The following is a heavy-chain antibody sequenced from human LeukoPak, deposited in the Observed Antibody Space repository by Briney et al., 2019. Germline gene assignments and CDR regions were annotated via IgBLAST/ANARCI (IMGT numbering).Heavy chain of an antibody. Sequence: SGPTLVKPTQTLTLTCTFSGFSLSTSGVGVGWIRQPPGKALEWLALIYWNDDKRYSPSLKSRLTITKDTSKNQVVLTMTNMDPVDTATYYCAHSRYTDGPYYYYYMDVWGKGTTVTVSS. CDR2: IYWNDDK. J-gene: IGHJ6*03. CDR1: GFSLSTSGVG. D-gene: IGHD2-2*02. V-gene: IGHV2-5*01. CDR3: AHSRYTDGPYYYYYMDV.